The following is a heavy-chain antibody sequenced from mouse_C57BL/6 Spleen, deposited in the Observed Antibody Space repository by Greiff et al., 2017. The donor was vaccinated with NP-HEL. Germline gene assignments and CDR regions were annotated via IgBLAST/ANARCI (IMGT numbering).Heavy chain of an antibody. J-gene: IGHJ2*01. D-gene: IGHD1-1*01. CDR3: TREERTVVAPFDY. CDR1: GYAFSSYW. CDR2: IYPGDGDT. Sequence: LEESGAELVKPGASVKISCKASGYAFSSYWMNWVKQRPGKGLEWIGQIYPGDGDTNYNGKFKGKATLTADKSSSTAYMQLSSLTSEYSAVYFCTREERTVVAPFDYWGQGTTLTVSS. V-gene: IGHV1-80*01.